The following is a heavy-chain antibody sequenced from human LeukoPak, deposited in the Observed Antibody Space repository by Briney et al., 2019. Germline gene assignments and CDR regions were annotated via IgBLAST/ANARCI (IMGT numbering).Heavy chain of an antibody. CDR3: ARERRRYNYGYFGGHGIYFDY. D-gene: IGHD5-18*01. CDR2: INHSGST. J-gene: IGHJ4*02. Sequence: SETLSLTCAVYGGSFSGYYWSWIRQPPGKGLGWIGEINHSGSTNYNPSLKSRVTISVDTSKNQFSLKLSSVTAADTAVYYCARERRRYNYGYFGGHGIYFDYWGQGTLVTVSS. V-gene: IGHV4-34*01. CDR1: GGSFSGYY.